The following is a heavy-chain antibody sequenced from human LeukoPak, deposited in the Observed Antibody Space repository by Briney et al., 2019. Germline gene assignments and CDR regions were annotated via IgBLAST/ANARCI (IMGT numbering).Heavy chain of an antibody. Sequence: ASVKVSCKASGYTFTSYGISWVRQMPGKGLEWMGIIYPGDSDTRYSPSFQGQVTISADKSISTAYLQWSSLKASDTAMYYCARRSDVWGSYRIDYWGQGTLVTVSS. V-gene: IGHV5-51*01. CDR3: ARRSDVWGSYRIDY. CDR1: GYTFTSYG. D-gene: IGHD3-16*02. J-gene: IGHJ4*02. CDR2: IYPGDSDT.